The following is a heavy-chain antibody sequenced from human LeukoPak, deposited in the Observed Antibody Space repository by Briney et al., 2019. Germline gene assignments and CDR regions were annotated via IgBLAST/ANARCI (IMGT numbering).Heavy chain of an antibody. CDR3: ARHGFYCGGDCSSFDY. CDR1: GGSISSYY. CDR2: IYYSGST. D-gene: IGHD2-21*02. Sequence: SGTLSLTCTVSGGSISSYYWSWIRQPPGKGLEWIGYIYYSGSTNYNPSLKSRVTISVDTSKNQFSLKLSSVTAADTAVYYCARHGFYCGGDCSSFDYWGQGTLVTVSS. J-gene: IGHJ4*02. V-gene: IGHV4-59*08.